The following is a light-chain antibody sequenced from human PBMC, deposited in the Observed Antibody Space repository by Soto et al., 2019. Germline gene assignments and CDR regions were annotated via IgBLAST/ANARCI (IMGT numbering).Light chain of an antibody. Sequence: QSVLTQPASVSGSPGQSITISCTGTSSDVGGYNFVSWYQQHPGKAPKLMLYNVYDRPSGISHRFSGSWSGNTASLTISGLQAEDEAHYYCNSYTSSSTLVFGGGTKLTVL. CDR1: SSDVGGYNF. CDR3: NSYTSSSTLV. J-gene: IGLJ2*01. CDR2: NVY. V-gene: IGLV2-14*03.